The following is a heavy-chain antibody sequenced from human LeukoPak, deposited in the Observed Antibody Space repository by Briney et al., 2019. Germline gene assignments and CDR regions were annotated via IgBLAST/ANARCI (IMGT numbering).Heavy chain of an antibody. J-gene: IGHJ3*02. CDR1: GGSFSGYY. CDR3: ARRGGGGRSDALDI. D-gene: IGHD2-21*01. V-gene: IGHV4-34*01. Sequence: PSETLSLTCAVYGGSFSGYYWSWIRQPPGKGLEWIGEINHSGSTNYNPSLKSRVTISVDTSKNQFSLKLSSVTAADTAVYYCARRGGGGRSDALDIWGQGTMVTVSS. CDR2: INHSGST.